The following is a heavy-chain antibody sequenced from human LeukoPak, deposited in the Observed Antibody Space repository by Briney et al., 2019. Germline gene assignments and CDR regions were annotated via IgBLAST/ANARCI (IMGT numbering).Heavy chain of an antibody. V-gene: IGHV4-34*01. CDR1: GGSFSGYY. CDR3: AIRRATLFDY. D-gene: IGHD5-12*01. J-gene: IGHJ4*02. CDR2: INHSGST. Sequence: SETLSLTCAVYGGSFSGYYWSWIRQPPGKGLEWIGEINHSGSTNYNPSLKSRVTISVDTSKNQFSLKLSSVTAADTAVYYCAIRRATLFDYWGQGTLATVSS.